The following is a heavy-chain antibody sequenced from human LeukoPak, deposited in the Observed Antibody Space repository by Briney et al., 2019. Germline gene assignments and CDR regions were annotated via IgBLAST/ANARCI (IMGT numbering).Heavy chain of an antibody. D-gene: IGHD5-18*01. CDR3: ARVDTGRTYYFDY. V-gene: IGHV4-59*01. Sequence: LRLSCAASGFTFDDYAMHWVRQPPGKGLEWIGYIYYSGSTNYNPSLKSRVTISVDTSKNQFSLKLSSVTAADTAVYYCARVDTGRTYYFDYWGQGTLVTVSS. J-gene: IGHJ4*02. CDR2: IYYSGST. CDR1: GFTFDDYA.